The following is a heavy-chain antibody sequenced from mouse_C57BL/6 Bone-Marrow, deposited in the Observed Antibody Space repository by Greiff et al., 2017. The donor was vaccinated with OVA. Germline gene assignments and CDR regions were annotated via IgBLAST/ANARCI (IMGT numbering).Heavy chain of an antibody. CDR2: IYPGDGDT. CDR3: AREPIYYGNWKYFDV. CDR1: GYAFSSSW. J-gene: IGHJ1*03. Sequence: QVQLQQSGPELVKPGASVKISCKASGYAFSSSWMNWVKQRPGKGLEWIGRIYPGDGDTNYNGKFKGKATLTADKSSSTAYMQLSSLTSEDSAVYYCAREPIYYGNWKYFDVWGTGTTVTVSS. V-gene: IGHV1-82*01. D-gene: IGHD2-1*01.